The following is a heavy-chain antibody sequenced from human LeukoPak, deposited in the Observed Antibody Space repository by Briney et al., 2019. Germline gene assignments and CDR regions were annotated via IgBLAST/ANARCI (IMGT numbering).Heavy chain of an antibody. CDR2: ISYDGSNK. CDR3: ARPQWELEIGAFDI. J-gene: IGHJ3*02. D-gene: IGHD1-26*01. V-gene: IGHV3-30-3*01. CDR1: GFTFSSYA. Sequence: PGRSLRLSCAASGFTFSSYAMHWVRQAPGKGLEWVAVISYDGSNKYYADSVKGRFTISRDNSKNTLYLQMNSLRAEDTAVYYCARPQWELEIGAFDIWGRGTMVTVSS.